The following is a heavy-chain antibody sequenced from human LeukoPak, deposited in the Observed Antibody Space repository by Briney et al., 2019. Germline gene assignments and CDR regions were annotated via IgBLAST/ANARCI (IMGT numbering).Heavy chain of an antibody. CDR3: AKDVDCSGGSCYPLSYFDY. CDR1: GFTFSSYA. Sequence: GGSLRRSCAASGFTFSSYARSWGRQAPGKGVEWVSAISGSGGSRYYADSVRGRFTISRDNSKNTLYLQMNSLRAEDTAVYYCAKDVDCSGGSCYPLSYFDYWGQGTLVTVSS. V-gene: IGHV3-23*01. D-gene: IGHD2-15*01. CDR2: ISGSGGSR. J-gene: IGHJ4*02.